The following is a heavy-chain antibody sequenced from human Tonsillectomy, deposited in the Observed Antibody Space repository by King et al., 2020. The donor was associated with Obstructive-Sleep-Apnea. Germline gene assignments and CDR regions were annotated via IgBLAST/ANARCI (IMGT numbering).Heavy chain of an antibody. CDR1: GFTFSSYN. V-gene: IGHV3-21*01. CDR3: ARRQDGYNSDWFFDV. CDR2: IDSRSNYI. J-gene: IGHJ2*01. Sequence: VQLAESGGGLVRPGASLRLSCAASGFTFSSYNINWVRRAPGRGLEWVSSIDSRSNYIYYGDSVRGRFTISRDNAKNSVYLQMNSLRAEDTAVYYCARRQDGYNSDWFFDVGGRGTLVTVSS. D-gene: IGHD5-24*01.